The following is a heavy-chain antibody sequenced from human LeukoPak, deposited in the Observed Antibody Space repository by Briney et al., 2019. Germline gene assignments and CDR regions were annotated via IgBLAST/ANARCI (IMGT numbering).Heavy chain of an antibody. CDR3: AREFITMVRGNYYYYGMDV. J-gene: IGHJ6*02. CDR1: GGSISSYY. V-gene: IGHV4-59*12. D-gene: IGHD3-10*01. CDR2: IYYSGST. Sequence: KPSETLSLTCTVSGGSISSYYWSWIRQPPGKGLEWIGYIYYSGSTNYNPSLKSRVTISVDTSKNQFSLKLSSVTAADTAVYFCAREFITMVRGNYYYYGMDVWGQGTTVTVSS.